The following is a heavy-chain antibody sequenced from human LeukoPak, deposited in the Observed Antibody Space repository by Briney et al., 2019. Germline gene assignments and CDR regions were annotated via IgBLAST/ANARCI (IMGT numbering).Heavy chain of an antibody. V-gene: IGHV1-18*01. J-gene: IGHJ4*02. CDR3: ARDAADTVRGGDY. Sequence: ASVKVSCKASGYTFMDYGIIWVRQAPGQGLEWMGWISAHNGNTNYAHKLQGRVTMTTDTSTSTAYMELRSLRSDDTAVYYCARDAADTVRGGDYWGQGTLVTVSS. CDR2: ISAHNGNT. D-gene: IGHD5-18*01. CDR1: GYTFMDYG.